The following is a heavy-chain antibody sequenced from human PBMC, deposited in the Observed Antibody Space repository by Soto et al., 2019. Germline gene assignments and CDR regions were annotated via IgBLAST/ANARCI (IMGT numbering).Heavy chain of an antibody. J-gene: IGHJ6*02. CDR3: ARLPRYNWNDRFYYGMDV. CDR2: ISAYNGNT. V-gene: IGHV1-18*01. CDR1: GYTFTSYG. D-gene: IGHD1-1*01. Sequence: ASVKVSCKASGYTFTSYGISWVRQAPGQGLEWMGWISAYNGNTNYAQKLQGRVTMTTDTSTSTAYMELRSLRSDDTAVYYCARLPRYNWNDRFYYGMDVWGQGTTVTVSS.